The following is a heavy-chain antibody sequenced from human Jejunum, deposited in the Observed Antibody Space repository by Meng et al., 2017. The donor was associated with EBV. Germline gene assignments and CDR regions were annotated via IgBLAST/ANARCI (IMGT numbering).Heavy chain of an antibody. CDR3: ARDFDSGTGY. Sequence: EVQLVESGGGLVQPGXXXXLSCAASGFTLSIYWIHWVRQAPGKGLEWVSRISPDGGDTDYADSVKGRFIISRDNAKNTLYLQINSLRAEDTAVYYCARDFDSGTGYWGQGTRVTVSS. J-gene: IGHJ4*02. V-gene: IGHV3-74*01. CDR1: GFTLSIYW. CDR2: ISPDGGDT. D-gene: IGHD5-12*01.